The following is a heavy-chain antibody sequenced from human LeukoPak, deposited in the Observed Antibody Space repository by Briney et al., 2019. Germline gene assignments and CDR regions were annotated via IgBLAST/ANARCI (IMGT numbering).Heavy chain of an antibody. CDR3: ARDRGSSWYAYNWFDP. J-gene: IGHJ5*02. Sequence: PGGSLRLSCAASGFTFSSYGMHWVRQAPGKGLEWVAVIWYDGSNKYYADSVKDRFTISRDNSKNTLYLQMNSLRAEDTAVYYCARDRGSSWYAYNWFDPWGQGTLVTVSS. CDR1: GFTFSSYG. V-gene: IGHV3-33*01. CDR2: IWYDGSNK. D-gene: IGHD6-13*01.